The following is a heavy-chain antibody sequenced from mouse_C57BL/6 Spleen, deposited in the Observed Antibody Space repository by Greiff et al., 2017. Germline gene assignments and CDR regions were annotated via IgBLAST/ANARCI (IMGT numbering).Heavy chain of an antibody. CDR3: ARGNLLWLREGYFDV. V-gene: IGHV1-53*01. D-gene: IGHD2-2*01. CDR2: INPSNGGT. Sequence: QVQLKQPGTELVKPGASVKLSCKASGYTFTSYWMHWVKQRPGQGLEWIGNINPSNGGTNYNEKFKSKATLTVDKSSSTAYMQLSSLTSEDSAVYYCARGNLLWLREGYFDVWGTGTTVTVSS. J-gene: IGHJ1*03. CDR1: GYTFTSYW.